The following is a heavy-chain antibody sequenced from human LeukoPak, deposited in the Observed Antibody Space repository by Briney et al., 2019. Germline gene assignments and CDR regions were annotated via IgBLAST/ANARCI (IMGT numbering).Heavy chain of an antibody. J-gene: IGHJ4*02. CDR1: GFTFSSYA. D-gene: IGHD3-22*01. CDR2: ISYDGSNK. V-gene: IGHV3-30-3*01. Sequence: GGSLRLSCAASGFTFSSYAMHWVRQAPGKGLEWVAVISYDGSNKYYADSVKGRFTISRDNSKNTLYLQMNSLGAEDTAVYYCARPYYYDSSGYYYYGYWGQGTLVTVSS. CDR3: ARPYYYDSSGYYYYGY.